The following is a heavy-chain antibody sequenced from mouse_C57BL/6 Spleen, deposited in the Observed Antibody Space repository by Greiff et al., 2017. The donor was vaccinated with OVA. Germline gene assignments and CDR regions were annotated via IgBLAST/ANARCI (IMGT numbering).Heavy chain of an antibody. CDR1: GYTFTSYT. CDR2: INPSSGYT. Sequence: QVQLQQSGAELARPGASVKMSCKASGYTFTSYTMHWVKQRPGQGLEWIGYINPSSGYTKSNQKFKDKATLTADKSSSTAYMQLSSLTSEDSAVYYCARERDYGSSPRAMDYWGQGTSVTVSS. V-gene: IGHV1-4*01. D-gene: IGHD1-1*01. J-gene: IGHJ4*01. CDR3: ARERDYGSSPRAMDY.